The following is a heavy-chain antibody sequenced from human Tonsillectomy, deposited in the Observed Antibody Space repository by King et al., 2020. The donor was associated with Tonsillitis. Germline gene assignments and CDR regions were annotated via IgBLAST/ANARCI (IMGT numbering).Heavy chain of an antibody. CDR2: IYYSGST. CDR3: ARGAWDYDILTGYYNN. CDR1: GGSIRSSSSY. V-gene: IGHV4-39*02. Sequence: QLQESGPGLVKPSETLSLTCTVSGGSIRSSSSYWGWIRQPPGKGLEWIVNIYYSGSTYYNPSLKSRVTMSVDASKHHLSLRLSSVTAADTAVYYCARGAWDYDILTGYYNNWGQGTLVTVSS. J-gene: IGHJ4*02. D-gene: IGHD3-9*01.